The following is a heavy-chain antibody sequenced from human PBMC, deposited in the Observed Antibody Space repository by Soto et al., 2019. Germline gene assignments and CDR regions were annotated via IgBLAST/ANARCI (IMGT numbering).Heavy chain of an antibody. J-gene: IGHJ3*02. CDR3: ARSPGYCTNDVCYTGDAFDI. Sequence: KTSETLSLTCTFSCGSIISAGYYWSWIRQDPGKGLEWIGYIYYSGSTYYNPSLKSRVTISVDTSKNQFSLKLSSVTAADTAVYYCARSPGYCTNDVCYTGDAFDIWGQGTMVTVSS. CDR2: IYYSGST. D-gene: IGHD2-8*01. V-gene: IGHV4-31*02. CDR1: CGSIISAGYY.